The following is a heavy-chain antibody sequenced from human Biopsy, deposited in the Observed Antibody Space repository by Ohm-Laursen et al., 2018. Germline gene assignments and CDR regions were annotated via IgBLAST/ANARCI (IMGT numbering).Heavy chain of an antibody. CDR2: IYLDGNT. Sequence: GSLRLSCAASGLTVSTTYMSWVRQAPGKGLEWVSIIYLDGNTYYTDSVKGRFTISRDNSKNALYLQMNSLRPADTAKYYCVRGRAYWGQGTLVTVSS. V-gene: IGHV3-53*01. CDR3: VRGRAY. CDR1: GLTVSTTY. J-gene: IGHJ4*02.